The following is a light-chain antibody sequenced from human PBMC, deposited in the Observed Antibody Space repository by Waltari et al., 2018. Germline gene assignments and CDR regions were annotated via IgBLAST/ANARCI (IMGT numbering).Light chain of an antibody. J-gene: IGKJ4*01. CDR3: QQRSNWPPA. CDR2: DAS. Sequence: DIVVTQSPVTLSMSPGERPSPSCRASQRVINYLAWYQQKPGQAPKLLIYDASNRATGIPARFSGSGSGTDFTLTISSLEPEDFAVYYCQQRSNWPPAFGGGTKVEIK. V-gene: IGKV3-11*01. CDR1: QRVINY.